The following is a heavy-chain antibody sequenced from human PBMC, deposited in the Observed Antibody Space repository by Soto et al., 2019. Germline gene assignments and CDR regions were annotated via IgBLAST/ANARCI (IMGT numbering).Heavy chain of an antibody. J-gene: IGHJ5*02. D-gene: IGHD2-2*01. CDR2: TYYTGST. V-gene: IGHV4-30-4*01. CDR1: GGPLRGAAHY. Sequence: TLSLPCTVSGGPLRGAAHYWSWIRQPPWKCLEWFGSTYYTGSTYYIPSLTSLLTLSVATPVIQFFMKLNSVTAANTAVYCWSRDRRKESVVLPDYSTWGQGILVTFSS. CDR3: SRDRRKESVVLPDYST.